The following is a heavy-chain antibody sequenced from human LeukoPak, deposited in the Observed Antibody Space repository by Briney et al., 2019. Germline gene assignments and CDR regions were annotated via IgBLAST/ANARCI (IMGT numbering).Heavy chain of an antibody. D-gene: IGHD2-15*01. CDR2: ISSSSSYI. Sequence: GSLRLSCAASGFTFSSYSMNWVHQAPGKGLEWVSSISSSSSYIYYADSVKGRFTVSRDNAKNSLYLQMNSLRAEDTAVYYCARGDCSGGSRCLGYYYYYMDVWGKGTTVTVSS. CDR1: GFTFSSYS. CDR3: ARGDCSGGSRCLGYYYYYMDV. J-gene: IGHJ6*03. V-gene: IGHV3-21*01.